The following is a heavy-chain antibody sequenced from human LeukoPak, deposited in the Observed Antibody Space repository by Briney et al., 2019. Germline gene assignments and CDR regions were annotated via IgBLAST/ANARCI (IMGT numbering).Heavy chain of an antibody. J-gene: IGHJ3*01. CDR2: IYYSGNA. D-gene: IGHD3-10*01. V-gene: IGHV4-30-4*01. CDR3: ARAYFFGSGSYYAFDV. Sequence: SETLSLTCTVSGGSIRSGDYYWSWIRQPPGTGLECIGYIYYSGNAYYNPSPKSRFTISVDSSENQFSLKLNSVTAADTAVYYCARAYFFGSGSYYAFDVWGQGTVVTVSS. CDR1: GGSIRSGDYY.